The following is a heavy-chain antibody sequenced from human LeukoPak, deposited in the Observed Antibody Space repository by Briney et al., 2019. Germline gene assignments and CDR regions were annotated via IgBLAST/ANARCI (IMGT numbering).Heavy chain of an antibody. Sequence: GGSLRLSCAASGFTFSNYGIHWVRQAPGKGLEWVAIISYDGNSKYYADSVKGRFTISRDNSKNTLYLQMNSLRAEDTAMYYCAKDTGYNHGAFDYWGQGTLVTVSS. CDR1: GFTFSNYG. J-gene: IGHJ4*02. V-gene: IGHV3-30*18. CDR3: AKDTGYNHGAFDY. D-gene: IGHD5-18*01. CDR2: ISYDGNSK.